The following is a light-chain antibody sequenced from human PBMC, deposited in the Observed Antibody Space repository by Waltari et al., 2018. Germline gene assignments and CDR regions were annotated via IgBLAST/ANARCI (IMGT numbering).Light chain of an antibody. V-gene: IGLV2-14*03. J-gene: IGLJ2*01. CDR1: SSDVGGYNY. CDR2: DVS. CDR3: SSYSSSSTYVV. Sequence: QSALTQPASVSGSPGQSITISCTGTSSDVGGYNYVSWYQQHPGKAPKLMIYDVSNRPSGVSNRVSGSKSGNTASLTISGLQAEDEADYYYSSYSSSSTYVVFGGGTKLTVL.